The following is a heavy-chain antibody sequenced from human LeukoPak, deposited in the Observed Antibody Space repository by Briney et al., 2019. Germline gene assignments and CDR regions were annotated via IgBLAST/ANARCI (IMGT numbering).Heavy chain of an antibody. J-gene: IGHJ4*02. CDR3: AKVRYDSSIYYFDY. Sequence: GGSLRLSCAASGFTFSSYSMNWVRQAPGKGLEWVSYISSSSSTIYYADSVKGRFTISRDNAKNSLYLQMNSLRAEDTAVYYCAKVRYDSSIYYFDYWGQGTLVTVSS. CDR2: ISSSSSTI. CDR1: GFTFSSYS. V-gene: IGHV3-48*01. D-gene: IGHD3-22*01.